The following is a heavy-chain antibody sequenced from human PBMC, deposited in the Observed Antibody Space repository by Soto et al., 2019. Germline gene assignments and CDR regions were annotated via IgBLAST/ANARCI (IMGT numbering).Heavy chain of an antibody. J-gene: IGHJ6*02. Sequence: QVQLVQSGAEVKKPGSSVKVSCKASGGTFSSYAISWVRQAPGQGLEWMGGIIPIFGTANYAQKFQGRVTITADESTSTAYMELSSLRSEDTAVYYCARGGGSEEDYYYDSSGYYYSLYYYGMDVWGQGTTVTVSS. CDR3: ARGGGSEEDYYYDSSGYYYSLYYYGMDV. D-gene: IGHD3-22*01. V-gene: IGHV1-69*01. CDR2: IIPIFGTA. CDR1: GGTFSSYA.